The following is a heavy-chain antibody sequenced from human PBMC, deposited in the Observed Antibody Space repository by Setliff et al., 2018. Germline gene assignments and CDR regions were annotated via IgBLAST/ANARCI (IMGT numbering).Heavy chain of an antibody. CDR1: GGPFSSYY. J-gene: IGHJ4*02. Sequence: SETLSLTCAVYGGPFSSYYWSWIRQPPGKGLEWIGEINHSGSTHYNPSLKSRVTISVDTSKNQFSLKLSSVTAADTAVYYCAKEPWYYNFWSGYFDYWGQGTLVTVSS. CDR3: AKEPWYYNFWSGYFDY. CDR2: INHSGST. D-gene: IGHD3-3*01. V-gene: IGHV4-34*01.